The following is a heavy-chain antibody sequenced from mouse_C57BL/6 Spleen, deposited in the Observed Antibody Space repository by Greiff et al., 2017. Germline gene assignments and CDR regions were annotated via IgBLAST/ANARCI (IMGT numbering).Heavy chain of an antibody. CDR2: IDPSDSET. J-gene: IGHJ4*01. Sequence: QVQLQQPGAELVRPGSSVKLSCKASGYTFTSYWMHWVKQRPIQGLEWIGNIDPSDSETHYNQKFKDKATLTVDKSSSTAYMQLSSLTSEDSAVYYGARGIYYYAMDYWGQGTSVTVSS. V-gene: IGHV1-52*01. CDR3: ARGIYYYAMDY. CDR1: GYTFTSYW.